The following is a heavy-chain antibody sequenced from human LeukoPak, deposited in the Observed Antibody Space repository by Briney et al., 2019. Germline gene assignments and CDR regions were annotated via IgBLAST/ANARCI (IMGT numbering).Heavy chain of an antibody. D-gene: IGHD4-17*01. CDR3: ARAMTTVTTVEFDY. J-gene: IGHJ4*02. CDR2: IYHSGGA. CDR1: GASVSSYY. Sequence: SETLSLTCSVSGASVSSYYYNWIRQSPGKPLEWIGYIYHSGGANYNPSLSSRVTISVDTSKNHFSLRLNSVTAADTAVYYCARAMTTVTTVEFDYWGQGTLVTVSS. V-gene: IGHV4-59*02.